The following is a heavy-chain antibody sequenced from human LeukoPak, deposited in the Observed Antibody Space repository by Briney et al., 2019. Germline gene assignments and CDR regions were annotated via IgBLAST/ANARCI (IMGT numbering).Heavy chain of an antibody. V-gene: IGHV3-21*01. Sequence: GGSLRLSCAASGFTFSSYSMNWVRQAPGKGLEWVSSISSSSSYIYYADSVKGRFTISRDNAKDSLYLQMNSLRAGDTAVYYCAREGVVVAATREYWFDPWGQGTLVTVSS. D-gene: IGHD2-15*01. CDR3: AREGVVVAATREYWFDP. CDR1: GFTFSSYS. J-gene: IGHJ5*02. CDR2: ISSSSSYI.